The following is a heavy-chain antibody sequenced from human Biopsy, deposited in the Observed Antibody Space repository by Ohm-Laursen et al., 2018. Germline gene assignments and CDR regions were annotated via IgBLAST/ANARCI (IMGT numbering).Heavy chain of an antibody. J-gene: IGHJ4*02. V-gene: IGHV3-11*01. D-gene: IGHD5-24*01. Sequence: GSLRLSCAASGFSFSDYYMIWIRQAPGKGLEWVSYISSSGRTMYYADSVKGRFTISRDNANKSLYLQMNSLRAEDTAVYYCATTRIFDNWGQGTLVTVSS. CDR2: ISSSGRTM. CDR1: GFSFSDYY. CDR3: ATTRIFDN.